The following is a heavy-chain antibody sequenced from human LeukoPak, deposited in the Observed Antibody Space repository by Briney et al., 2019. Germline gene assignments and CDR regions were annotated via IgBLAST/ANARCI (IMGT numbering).Heavy chain of an antibody. J-gene: IGHJ6*03. D-gene: IGHD3-3*01. CDR1: GYTFTSYA. Sequence: ASVKVSCKASGYTFTSYAMHWVRQAPGQRLEWMGWINAGNGNTKYSQEFQDRVTITRDTSASTAYMELSSLRSEDTAVYYCARARYETRIWPKSRYDYYHYMDVWGKGTTVTVSS. V-gene: IGHV1-3*03. CDR3: ARARYETRIWPKSRYDYYHYMDV. CDR2: INAGNGNT.